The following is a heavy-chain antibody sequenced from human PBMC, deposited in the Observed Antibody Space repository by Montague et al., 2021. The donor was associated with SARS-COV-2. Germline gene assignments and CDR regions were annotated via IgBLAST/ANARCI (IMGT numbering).Heavy chain of an antibody. CDR2: IYTSGST. CDR1: GGSISSGSYY. J-gene: IGHJ6*02. V-gene: IGHV4-61*02. Sequence: TLSLTCTVSGGSISSGSYYWSWIRQPAGKGLEWIGRIYTSGSTNYNPSLKSRVTISVDTSKNQFSLKLSSVTAADTAVYYCARESGSPTYYYYYGMGVWGQGTTVTVS. CDR3: ARESGSPTYYYYYGMGV. D-gene: IGHD1-26*01.